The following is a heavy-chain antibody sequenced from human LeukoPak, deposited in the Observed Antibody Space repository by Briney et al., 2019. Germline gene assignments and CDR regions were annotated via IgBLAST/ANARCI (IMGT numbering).Heavy chain of an antibody. J-gene: IGHJ4*02. D-gene: IGHD7-27*01. V-gene: IGHV3-7*05. CDR2: IKQDGSET. Sequence: SGGSLRLSCAASGFTLSRHWMYWVRQAPGKGLEWVANIKQDGSETFYVDSVKGRFTISRDNAKNSLYLQMNSLRAEDTAVYYCARDRAATGDYYFDYWGQGTLVTVSS. CDR3: ARDRAATGDYYFDY. CDR1: GFTLSRHW.